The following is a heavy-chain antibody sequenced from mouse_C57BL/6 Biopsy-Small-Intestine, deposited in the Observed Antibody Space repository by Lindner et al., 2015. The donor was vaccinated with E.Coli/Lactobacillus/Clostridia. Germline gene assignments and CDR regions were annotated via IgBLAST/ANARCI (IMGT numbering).Heavy chain of an antibody. V-gene: IGHV1-42*01. Sequence: VQLQESGPELAKPGASVKISCKASGYSFTGYYMNWVKQSPEKSLEWIGEINPSTGGTTYNQKFKAKATLTVDKSSSTAYMQLKSLTSEDSAVYYCARDAYSNYGDYWGQGTTLTVSS. CDR2: INPSTGGT. CDR3: ARDAYSNYGDY. D-gene: IGHD2-5*01. CDR1: GYSFTGYY. J-gene: IGHJ2*01.